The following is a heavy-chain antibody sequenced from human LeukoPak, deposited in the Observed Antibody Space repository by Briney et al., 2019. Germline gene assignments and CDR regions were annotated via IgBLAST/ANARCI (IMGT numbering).Heavy chain of an antibody. V-gene: IGHV3-23*01. CDR1: GFSFSNSA. Sequence: PGGSLRLSCTASGFSFSNSAMTWVRQAPGKGLEWVSSIGGGGSSYYADSVKGRFTISRDNSKNTVYLQMNNLRAEDTAIFYCVKGVTMVRGSREFDYWGQGTLVTVSS. CDR2: IGGGGSS. D-gene: IGHD3-10*01. CDR3: VKGVTMVRGSREFDY. J-gene: IGHJ4*02.